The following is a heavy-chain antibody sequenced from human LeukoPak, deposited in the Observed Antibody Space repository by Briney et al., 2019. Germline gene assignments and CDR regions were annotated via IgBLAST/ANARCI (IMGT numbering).Heavy chain of an antibody. Sequence: SETLSLTCTVSGGSISSSSYYWGWIRQPPGKGLEWIGSIYYSGSTYYNSSLKSRVTISVDTSKNQFSLKLSSVTAADTAVYYCASPDPSSGYTYYMDVWGKGTTVTVSS. V-gene: IGHV4-39*01. CDR1: GGSISSSSYY. CDR2: IYYSGST. J-gene: IGHJ6*03. CDR3: ASPDPSSGYTYYMDV. D-gene: IGHD3-22*01.